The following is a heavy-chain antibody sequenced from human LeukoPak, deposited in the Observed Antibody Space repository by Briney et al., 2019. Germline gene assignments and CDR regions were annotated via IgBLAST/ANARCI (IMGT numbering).Heavy chain of an antibody. CDR2: ISSSGSTI. D-gene: IGHD1-1*01. J-gene: IGHJ3*02. CDR3: ASWVQLERPRPIRRSDAFDI. Sequence: PGGSLRLSCAASGFTFSSYEMNWVRQAPGKGLEWVSYISSSGSTIYYADSVKGRFTISRDNAKNSLYLQMNSLRAEDTAVYYCASWVQLERPRPIRRSDAFDIWGQGTMVTVSS. V-gene: IGHV3-48*03. CDR1: GFTFSSYE.